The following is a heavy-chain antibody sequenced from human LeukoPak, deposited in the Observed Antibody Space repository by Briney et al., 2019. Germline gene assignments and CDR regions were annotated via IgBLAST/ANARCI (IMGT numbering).Heavy chain of an antibody. V-gene: IGHV1-2*02. D-gene: IGHD2-2*01. CDR1: GYTFTGYY. J-gene: IGHJ3*02. CDR2: INPNSGGT. CDR3: AREPLGYCSSTSCWGDAFDI. Sequence: ASVKASCKASGYTFTGYYMHWVRQAPGQGLECMGWINPNSGGTNYAQKFQGRVTMTRDTSISTAYMELSRLRSDDTAVYYCAREPLGYCSSTSCWGDAFDIWGQGTMVTVSS.